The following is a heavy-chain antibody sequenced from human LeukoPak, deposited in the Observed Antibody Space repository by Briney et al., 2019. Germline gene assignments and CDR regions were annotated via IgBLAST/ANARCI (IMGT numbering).Heavy chain of an antibody. D-gene: IGHD2-15*01. CDR2: ISGSGGST. CDR1: GFTFSSYA. J-gene: IGHJ6*02. Sequence: GGSLRLSCAASGFTFSSYAMSWVRQAPGKGLEWVSAISGSGGSTYYADSVKGRFTISRDNSKNTLYLQMNSLRAEDTAVYYCAKGYCSGGSCLCPYYGMDVWGQGTTVTVSS. CDR3: AKGYCSGGSCLCPYYGMDV. V-gene: IGHV3-23*01.